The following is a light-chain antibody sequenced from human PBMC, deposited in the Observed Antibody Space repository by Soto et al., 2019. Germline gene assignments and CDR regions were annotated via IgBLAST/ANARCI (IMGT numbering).Light chain of an antibody. V-gene: IGKV3-11*01. J-gene: IGKJ5*01. CDR3: QQRSNWIT. Sequence: EIVLTQSPGTLSLSPGERATLSCRASQSVSNNYLAWYQQKPGQAPRLLIYDASNRATGIPARFSGSGSGTDFTLTISSLEPEDFAVYHCQQRSNWITFGQGTRLEIK. CDR1: QSVSNNY. CDR2: DAS.